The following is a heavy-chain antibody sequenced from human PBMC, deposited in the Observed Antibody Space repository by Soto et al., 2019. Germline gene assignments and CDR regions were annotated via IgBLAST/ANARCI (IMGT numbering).Heavy chain of an antibody. J-gene: IGHJ6*03. CDR3: ARRSLYYYMDV. V-gene: IGHV4-39*01. CDR2: IYYSGST. Sequence: PSETLSLTCTVSGGSISSSSYYWGWIRQPPGKGLEWIGSIYYSGSTYYNPSLKSRVTISVDTSKNQFSLKLSSVTAADTAVYYCARRSLYYYMDVWGKGTTVTVSS. CDR1: GGSISSSSYY.